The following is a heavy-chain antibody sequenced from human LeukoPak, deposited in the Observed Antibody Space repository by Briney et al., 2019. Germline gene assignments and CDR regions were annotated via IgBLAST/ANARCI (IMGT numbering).Heavy chain of an antibody. Sequence: SEALSLTCTVSGASISSNVHYWGWIRQPPGKGLEWVGYIYYSGSTNYNPSLKSRVTTSVDTSKNQLSLKLSSVTAADTAVYYCARVIGYCSSTSCFGYFDYWGRGTLVTVSS. CDR3: ARVIGYCSSTSCFGYFDY. CDR1: GASISSNVHY. CDR2: IYYSGST. D-gene: IGHD2-2*01. V-gene: IGHV4-61*05. J-gene: IGHJ4*02.